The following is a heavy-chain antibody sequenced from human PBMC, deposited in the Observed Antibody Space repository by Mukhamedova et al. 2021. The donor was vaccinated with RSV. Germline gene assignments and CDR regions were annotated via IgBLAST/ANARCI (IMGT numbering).Heavy chain of an antibody. V-gene: IGHV3-23*01. J-gene: IGHJ4*02. D-gene: IGHD6-13*01. CDR3: AKDLSVYSSSWSLDY. Sequence: VKGRFTISRDNSKNTLYLQMNSLRAEDTAVYYCAKDLSVYSSSWSLDYWGQGTLVTVSS.